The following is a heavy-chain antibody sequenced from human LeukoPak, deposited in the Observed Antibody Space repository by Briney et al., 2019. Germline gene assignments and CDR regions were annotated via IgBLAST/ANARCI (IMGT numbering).Heavy chain of an antibody. CDR3: ARIRAAGSGMDV. CDR1: GYTFTAYT. Sequence: ASVKVSCKASGYTFTAYTIHWVRQAPGQGFEWMGWISPNSGGTSYAQNFQDRVTLTRDTSISTAYMEVRRLTYDDTAVYYCARIRAAGSGMDVWGQGTTVTVSS. CDR2: ISPNSGGT. D-gene: IGHD6-13*01. J-gene: IGHJ6*02. V-gene: IGHV1-2*02.